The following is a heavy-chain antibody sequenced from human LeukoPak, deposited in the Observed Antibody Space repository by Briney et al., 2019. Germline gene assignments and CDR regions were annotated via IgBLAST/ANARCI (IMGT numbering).Heavy chain of an antibody. Sequence: PGGSLRLSCAGSGFAFSNYWMHWVRQVPGKGLVWVSRISPDGSTTLYADSVKGRFTISGDNAKNTLYLQMNSLRDDDTAVYYCARGNLGGYENYWGQGTLVTVSS. D-gene: IGHD3-22*01. V-gene: IGHV3-74*01. CDR3: ARGNLGGYENY. CDR1: GFAFSNYW. J-gene: IGHJ4*02. CDR2: ISPDGSTT.